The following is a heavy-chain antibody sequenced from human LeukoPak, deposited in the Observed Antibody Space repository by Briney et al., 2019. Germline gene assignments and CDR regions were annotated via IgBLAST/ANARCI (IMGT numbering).Heavy chain of an antibody. V-gene: IGHV1-24*01. CDR3: ATDLYRSIKPIAAAASPGLGDYFDY. CDR1: GYTLTELS. D-gene: IGHD6-13*01. J-gene: IGHJ4*02. Sequence: ASVKVSCKVSGYTLTELSMHWVRQAPGKGPEWMGGFDPEDGETIYAQKFQGRVTMTEDTSTDTAYMELSSLRSEDTAVYYCATDLYRSIKPIAAAASPGLGDYFDYWGQGTLVTVSS. CDR2: FDPEDGET.